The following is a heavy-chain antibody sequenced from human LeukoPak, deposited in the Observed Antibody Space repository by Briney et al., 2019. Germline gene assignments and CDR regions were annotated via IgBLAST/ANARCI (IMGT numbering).Heavy chain of an antibody. Sequence: GGSLRLSCAASGFTFSSYAMHWVRQAPGKGLEWVAVISYDGSNKYYADSVKGRLTISRDNSKNTLYLQMNSLRAEDTAVYYCARGRYYGSGSYSGRFDYWGQGTLVTVSS. CDR3: ARGRYYGSGSYSGRFDY. J-gene: IGHJ4*02. D-gene: IGHD3-10*01. CDR1: GFTFSSYA. CDR2: ISYDGSNK. V-gene: IGHV3-30-3*01.